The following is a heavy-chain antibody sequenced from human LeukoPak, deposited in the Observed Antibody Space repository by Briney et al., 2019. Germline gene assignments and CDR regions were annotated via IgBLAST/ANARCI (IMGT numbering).Heavy chain of an antibody. Sequence: PGRSLRLSCAASGFTFDDYAMHWVRQAPGKGLEWVAVISYDGSNKYYADSVKGRFTISRDNSKNTLYLQMNSLRAEDTAVYYCASSMYYDFWSGYSPPDYWGQGTLVTVSS. CDR2: ISYDGSNK. V-gene: IGHV3-30-3*01. CDR3: ASSMYYDFWSGYSPPDY. CDR1: GFTFDDYA. J-gene: IGHJ4*02. D-gene: IGHD3-3*01.